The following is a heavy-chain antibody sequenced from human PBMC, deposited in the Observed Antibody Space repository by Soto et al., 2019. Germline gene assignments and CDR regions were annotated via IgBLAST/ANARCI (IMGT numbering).Heavy chain of an antibody. CDR1: GGSFSGYY. CDR2: INHSGST. D-gene: IGHD3-9*01. CDR3: ARSSSSGILTGYPEYYFDY. Sequence: PSETLSLTCAVYGGSFSGYYWSWIRQPPGKGLEWIGEINHSGSTNYNPSLKSRVTISVDTSKNQFSLKLSSVTAADTAVYYCARSSSSGILTGYPEYYFDYWGQGTLVTVSS. V-gene: IGHV4-34*01. J-gene: IGHJ4*02.